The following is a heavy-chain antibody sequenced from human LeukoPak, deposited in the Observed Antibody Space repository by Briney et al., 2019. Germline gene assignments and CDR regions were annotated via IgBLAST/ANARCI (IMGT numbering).Heavy chain of an antibody. CDR1: GGSISSYY. J-gene: IGHJ4*02. CDR2: IYYSGST. D-gene: IGHD6-19*01. CDR3: ARHGSGWYYFDY. Sequence: SETLSLTCTVSGGSISSYYWSWIRQPPGKGLEWIGYIYYSGSTYYNPSLKSRVTISVDTSKNQFSLKLSSVTAADTAVYYCARHGSGWYYFDYWGQGTLVTVSS. V-gene: IGHV4-59*08.